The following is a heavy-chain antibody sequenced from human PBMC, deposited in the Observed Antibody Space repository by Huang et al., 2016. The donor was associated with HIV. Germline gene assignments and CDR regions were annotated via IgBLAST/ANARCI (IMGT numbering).Heavy chain of an antibody. V-gene: IGHV4-59*01. CDR3: ASASIAARRWFDP. CDR2: IYYSGST. CDR1: GGSMSSYY. Sequence: QVQLQESGPGLVKPSETLSLTCTVSGGSMSSYYWRWIRQPPGKGLEWIGYIYYSGSTNDNPSLKGRVTISVDTAKNQFSLRLSSVTAADTAVYYCASASIAARRWFDPWGQGSLVTVSS. J-gene: IGHJ5*02. D-gene: IGHD6-6*01.